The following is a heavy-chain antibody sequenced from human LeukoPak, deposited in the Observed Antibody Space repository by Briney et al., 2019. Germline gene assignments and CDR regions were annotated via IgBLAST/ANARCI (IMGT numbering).Heavy chain of an antibody. Sequence: GASVKVSCKTSGYTFMNYAMNWVRQAPGQGLEWMGWISGYNGYTNYAQKFQFRVTMTTDTSTSTAYMELRSLTSDDTAVYYCARDKAVTTEMTQYFHHWGQGTLVTVSS. J-gene: IGHJ1*01. CDR2: ISGYNGYT. D-gene: IGHD4-11*01. V-gene: IGHV1-18*01. CDR1: GYTFMNYA. CDR3: ARDKAVTTEMTQYFHH.